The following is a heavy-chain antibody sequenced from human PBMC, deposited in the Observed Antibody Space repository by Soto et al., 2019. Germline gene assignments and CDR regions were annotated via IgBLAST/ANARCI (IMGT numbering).Heavy chain of an antibody. D-gene: IGHD6-19*01. CDR3: ARGSSNIAVTGPGFFDF. J-gene: IGHJ4*02. V-gene: IGHV1-8*01. CDR1: GYTFTSYD. CDR2: LNPNTGKA. Sequence: QVQLVQSGAAVKTPGAALNVSCKTSGYTFTSYDVNWVRQTAGRGLEWMGSLNPNTGKAVYAQRFQGTITMTRNTSTHSLNLELTNLKSEDTAVYFCARGSSNIAVTGPGFFDFWGQGTLVIVSA.